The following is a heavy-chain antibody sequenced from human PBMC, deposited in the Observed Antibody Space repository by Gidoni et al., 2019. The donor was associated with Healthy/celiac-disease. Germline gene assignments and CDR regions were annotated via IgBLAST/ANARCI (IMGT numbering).Heavy chain of an antibody. CDR1: GFTVSSNY. V-gene: IGHV3-53*04. D-gene: IGHD1-26*01. Sequence: EVQLVESGGGLVQPGGSLRLSCAASGFTVSSNYMSWVRQAPGKGLEWVSAIYSGGSTYYADSVKGRFTISRHNSKNTLYLQMNSLRAEDTAVYYCARDFMGANLHWGQGTLVTVSS. J-gene: IGHJ4*02. CDR2: IYSGGST. CDR3: ARDFMGANLH.